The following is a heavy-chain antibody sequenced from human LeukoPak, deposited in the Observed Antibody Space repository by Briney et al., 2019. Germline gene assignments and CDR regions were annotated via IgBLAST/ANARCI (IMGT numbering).Heavy chain of an antibody. J-gene: IGHJ6*03. CDR1: GGSISSGSYY. CDR3: ARTPGDSSGYYHYYYYMDV. V-gene: IGHV4-61*02. CDR2: IYTSGST. D-gene: IGHD3-22*01. Sequence: PSQTLSLTCTVSGGSISSGSYYWSWIRQPAGKGLEWIGRIYTSGSTNYNPSLKSRVTISVDTSKDQFSLKLSSVTAADTAVYYCARTPGDSSGYYHYYYYMDVWGKGTTVTVSS.